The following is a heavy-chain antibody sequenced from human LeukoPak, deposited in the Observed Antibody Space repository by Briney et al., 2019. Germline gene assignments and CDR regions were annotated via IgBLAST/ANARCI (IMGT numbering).Heavy chain of an antibody. J-gene: IGHJ4*02. CDR3: ARDQNRLQWLVGPYYFDY. CDR2: ISSSSSTI. Sequence: GGSLRLSCAASGFTFSSYSMNWVRQAPGKGLEWVSYISSSSSTIYYADSVKGRFTISRDNAKNSLYLQMNSLRAEDTAVYYCARDQNRLQWLVGPYYFDYWGQGTLVTVSS. CDR1: GFTFSSYS. V-gene: IGHV3-48*01. D-gene: IGHD6-19*01.